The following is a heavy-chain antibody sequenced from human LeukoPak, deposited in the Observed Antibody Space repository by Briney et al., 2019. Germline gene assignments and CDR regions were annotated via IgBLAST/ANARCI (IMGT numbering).Heavy chain of an antibody. D-gene: IGHD3-10*01. J-gene: IGHJ6*04. Sequence: ASVKVSCKASGYTFTSYAMHWVRQAPGQRLEWMGWINAGNGNTKYSQKFQGRVTITRDTSASTAYMELSSLRSEDTAVYYCARARTMVRGVIITGHYYGMDVWGKGTTVTVSS. CDR1: GYTFTSYA. CDR2: INAGNGNT. V-gene: IGHV1-3*01. CDR3: ARARTMVRGVIITGHYYGMDV.